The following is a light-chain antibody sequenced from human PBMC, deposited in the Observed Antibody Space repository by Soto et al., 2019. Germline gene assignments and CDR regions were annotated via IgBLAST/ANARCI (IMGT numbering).Light chain of an antibody. V-gene: IGKV3-15*01. CDR1: QSVSSN. J-gene: IGKJ1*01. CDR2: DAS. Sequence: EVVMTQSPATLSVSPGERAPLSCRASQSVSSNVAWYQQKPGQAPRLLIYDASTRATGIPARFSGSGSGTEFTLTISSLQPDDFATYYCQQYNSYWTFGQGTKVDIK. CDR3: QQYNSYWT.